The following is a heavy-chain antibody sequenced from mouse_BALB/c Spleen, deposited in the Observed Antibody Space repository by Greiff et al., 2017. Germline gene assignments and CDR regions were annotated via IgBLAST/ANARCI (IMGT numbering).Heavy chain of an antibody. CDR1: GFTFSDYY. D-gene: IGHD1-1*01. CDR2: ISDGGSYT. CDR3: ARRGYYDSSYGYFDY. Sequence: EVQLVESGGGLVKPGGSLKLSCAASGFTFSDYYMYWVRQTPEKRLEWVATISDGGSYTYYPDSVKGRFTISRDNAKNNLYLQMSSLKSEDTAVYYCARRGYYDSSYGYFDYWGQGTTLTVSS. V-gene: IGHV5-4*02. J-gene: IGHJ2*01.